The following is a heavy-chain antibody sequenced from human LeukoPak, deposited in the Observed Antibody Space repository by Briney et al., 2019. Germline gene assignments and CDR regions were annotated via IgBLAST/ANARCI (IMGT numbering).Heavy chain of an antibody. CDR3: ARGPPQDRIYYYYMDV. CDR1: GFTVSSYY. Sequence: HPGGSLRLSWAASGFTVSSYYMIWVRQAPGRGLEWVSTIYSGRSTYYPDSLKGRFTISRDDSKNTVYLQMNSLRGEDTAVYYCARGPPQDRIYYYYMDVRGKGTTVTVSS. CDR2: IYSGRST. J-gene: IGHJ6*03. V-gene: IGHV3-66*02. D-gene: IGHD2-15*01.